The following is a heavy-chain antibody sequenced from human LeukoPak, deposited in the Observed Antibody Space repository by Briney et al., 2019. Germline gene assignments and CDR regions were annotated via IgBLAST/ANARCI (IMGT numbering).Heavy chain of an antibody. D-gene: IGHD3-22*01. V-gene: IGHV4-39*01. CDR2: IYYSGST. CDR3: ASRYYYDSSGFYY. J-gene: IGHJ4*02. CDR1: GGSISSYY. Sequence: PSETLSLTCTVSGGSISSYYWSWIRQPPGKGLEWIGSIYYSGSTYYNPSLKSRVTISVDTSKNQFSLKLSSVTAADTAVYYCASRYYYDSSGFYYWGQGTLVTVSS.